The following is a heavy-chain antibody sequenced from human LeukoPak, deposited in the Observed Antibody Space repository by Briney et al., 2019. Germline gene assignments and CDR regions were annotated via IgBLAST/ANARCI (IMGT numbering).Heavy chain of an antibody. J-gene: IGHJ5*01. Sequence: GGSLRLSCAASGFTFSSYAMSWVRQAPGKGLEWVSGISGNSVSTYYADSVKGRFTISRDNSKNTLFLQMSSLRAEDTAVYYCARAYSSSWYDFWGQGTLVTISS. CDR1: GFTFSSYA. D-gene: IGHD6-13*01. V-gene: IGHV3-23*01. CDR3: ARAYSSSWYDF. CDR2: ISGNSVST.